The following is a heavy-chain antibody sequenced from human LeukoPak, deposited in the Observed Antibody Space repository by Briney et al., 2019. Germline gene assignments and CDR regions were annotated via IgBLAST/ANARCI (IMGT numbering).Heavy chain of an antibody. V-gene: IGHV4-31*03. CDR2: IYYRGGT. D-gene: IGHD2-15*01. J-gene: IGHJ4*02. CDR3: TRSSGARGDG. CDR1: GGSISSGGYY. Sequence: SETLSLTCTVSGGSISSGGYYWSWIRQHPGKGLEWIGYIYYRGGTYYNPSLKSRVSISVDTSKNQFSLNLSSVTAADTAVYYCTRSSGARGDGWGQGTLVTVSS.